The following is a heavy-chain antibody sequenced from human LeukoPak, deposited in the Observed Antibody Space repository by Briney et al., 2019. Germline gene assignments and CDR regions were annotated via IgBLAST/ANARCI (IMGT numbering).Heavy chain of an antibody. J-gene: IGHJ5*02. CDR3: ARDPSPSP. V-gene: IGHV3-33*01. Sequence: GGSLRLSCAASGFTFSTYGMHWVRQAPGKGLEWVAVIWYDGSTKYYADSVKGRFTISRDNAKNSLYLQMNSLRAEDTAVYYCARDPSPSPWGQGTLVTVSS. CDR2: IWYDGSTK. CDR1: GFTFSTYG.